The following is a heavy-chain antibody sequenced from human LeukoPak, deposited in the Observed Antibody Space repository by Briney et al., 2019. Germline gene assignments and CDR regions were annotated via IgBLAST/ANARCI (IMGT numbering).Heavy chain of an antibody. Sequence: PSETLSLTCAVYGGSFSGYYWSWIRQPPGKGLEWIGEINHCGSTNYNPSLKSRVTISVDTSKNQFSLKLSSVTAADTAVYYCANLIAAQDFDYWGQGTLVTVSS. V-gene: IGHV4-34*01. CDR3: ANLIAAQDFDY. CDR1: GGSFSGYY. CDR2: INHCGST. D-gene: IGHD6-6*01. J-gene: IGHJ4*02.